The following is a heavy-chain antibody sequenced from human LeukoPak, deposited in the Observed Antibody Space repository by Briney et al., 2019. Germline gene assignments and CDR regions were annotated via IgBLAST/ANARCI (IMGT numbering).Heavy chain of an antibody. CDR3: ARTNYDFWSGYYDG. CDR2: IGTAGDT. Sequence: GGSLRLSCAASGFTFSSYDMHWVRQATGKGLEWVSAIGTAGDTYYPGSVKGRFTISRENAKNSLYRQMNSLRAGDTAVYYCARTNYDFWSGYYDGWGQGTLVTVSS. V-gene: IGHV3-13*01. CDR1: GFTFSSYD. D-gene: IGHD3-3*01. J-gene: IGHJ4*02.